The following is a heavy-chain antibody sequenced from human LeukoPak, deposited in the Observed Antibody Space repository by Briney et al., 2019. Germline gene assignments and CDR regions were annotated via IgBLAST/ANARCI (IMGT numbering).Heavy chain of an antibody. V-gene: IGHV4-31*03. CDR3: ATKPGYCSGGSCYSQNGNWFDP. CDR2: LYYTGRS. CDR1: DASITRGGYY. J-gene: IGHJ5*02. Sequence: PSQTLSLTRTVSDASITRGGYYWSWIRQHPQRGLEWIGYLYYTGRSFYNPSLKSRVTISVDTSENQFSLNLNSVTAADTAVYYCATKPGYCSGGSCYSQNGNWFDPWGQGTLVTVSS. D-gene: IGHD2-15*01.